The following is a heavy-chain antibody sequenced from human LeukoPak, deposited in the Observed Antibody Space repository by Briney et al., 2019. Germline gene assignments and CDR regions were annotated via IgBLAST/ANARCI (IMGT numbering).Heavy chain of an antibody. CDR2: ISSGSSTI. CDR1: GFTFSSYS. J-gene: IGHJ4*02. D-gene: IGHD5-12*01. V-gene: IGHV3-48*02. CDR3: ARDRGYTQDY. Sequence: GGSLRLSCAASGFTFSSYSMNWVRQAPGKGLEWVSYISSGSSTIYYADSVEGRFTISRDNAKNSLYLQMSSLRDEDTAVYYCARDRGYTQDYWGQGTLATVSS.